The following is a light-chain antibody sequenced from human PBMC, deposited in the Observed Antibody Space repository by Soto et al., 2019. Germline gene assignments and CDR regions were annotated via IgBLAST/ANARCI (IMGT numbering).Light chain of an antibody. CDR1: SSDVGGYDY. V-gene: IGLV2-14*01. J-gene: IGLJ2*01. Sequence: QSAVTQPASVSGSPGQSINISCTGTSSDVGGYDYVSWYQQYPGKAPRLIIYEVSNRPSGVSNRFSGSKSGNMASLPISGFGAEDEGDYFCSSYTGTSALILFGGGTKLTVL. CDR3: SSYTGTSALIL. CDR2: EVS.